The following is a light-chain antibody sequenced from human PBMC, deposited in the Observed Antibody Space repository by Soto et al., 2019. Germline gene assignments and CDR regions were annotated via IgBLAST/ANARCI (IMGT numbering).Light chain of an antibody. J-gene: IGLJ2*01. CDR1: SSNIGTNT. CDR3: AVWDDSLNAVV. V-gene: IGLV1-44*01. CDR2: SYN. Sequence: QSVLTQSPSASGTPGQRVTISCSGGSSNIGTNTVNWYQQISGAAPKLLIYSYNERPSGVPDRFSGSKSGTSASLAISGLQSEDEADYYCAVWDDSLNAVVFGGGTKL.